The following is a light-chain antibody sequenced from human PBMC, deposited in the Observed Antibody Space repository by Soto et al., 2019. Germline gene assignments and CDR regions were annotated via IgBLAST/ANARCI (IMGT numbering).Light chain of an antibody. CDR3: QQRSNWPRT. J-gene: IGKJ3*01. CDR1: QSVPSTY. Sequence: EIVFTQSPGTLSLSPGERATLSCRASQSVPSTYFAWYQQKSGQPPRLLISGTSNRATGIPDRFSGSGSGTDFTLTISSLEPEDFAVYYCQQRSNWPRTFGPGTKVDI. V-gene: IGKV3D-20*02. CDR2: GTS.